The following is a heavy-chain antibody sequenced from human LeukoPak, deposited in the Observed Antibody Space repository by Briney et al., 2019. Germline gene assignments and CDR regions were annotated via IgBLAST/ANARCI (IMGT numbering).Heavy chain of an antibody. CDR2: IDYSGST. CDR3: ARTFTRIAAAGLYFDY. D-gene: IGHD6-13*01. V-gene: IGHV4-59*08. CDR1: GGSISSYY. Sequence: SETLCLTCTVSGGSISSYYWSWIRQPPGKGLEGIGYIDYSGSTNYNPSLKSRVTISVDTSKNQFSLMLSSVTAADTAVYYCARTFTRIAAAGLYFDYWGQGTLVTVSS. J-gene: IGHJ4*02.